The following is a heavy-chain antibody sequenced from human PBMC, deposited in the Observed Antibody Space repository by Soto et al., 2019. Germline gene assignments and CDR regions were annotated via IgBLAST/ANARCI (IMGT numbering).Heavy chain of an antibody. V-gene: IGHV4-59*12. CDR2: IYYSGST. CDR1: GASISRSY. CDR3: ARERHDRSRLAP. Sequence: PSETLSLTCTVSGASISRSYWSWLRQSPGKGLEWIGYIYYSGSTYYNPSLKSRVTISVDTSKNQFSLKLSSVTAADTAVYYCARERHDRSRLAPWRHGTLVTVSS. J-gene: IGHJ5*02. D-gene: IGHD6-13*01.